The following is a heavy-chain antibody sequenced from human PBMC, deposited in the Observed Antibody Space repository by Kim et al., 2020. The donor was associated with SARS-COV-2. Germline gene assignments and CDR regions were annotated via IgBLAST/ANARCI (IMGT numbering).Heavy chain of an antibody. D-gene: IGHD2-2*01. CDR1: GFTFSTYE. CDR2: ISSSGSTI. J-gene: IGHJ4*02. V-gene: IGHV3-48*03. Sequence: GGSLRLSCAASGFTFSTYEMNWVRQAPGKGLEWVSYISSSGSTIYYADSVKGRFTISRDNAKNSLYLQMNSLRAEDTAVYYCARVRARDGYCSSTSCLVLRFWGQGTLVTVSS. CDR3: ARVRARDGYCSSTSCLVLRF.